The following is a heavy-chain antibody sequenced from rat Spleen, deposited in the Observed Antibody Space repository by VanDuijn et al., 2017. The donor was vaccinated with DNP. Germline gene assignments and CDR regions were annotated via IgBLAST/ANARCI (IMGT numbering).Heavy chain of an antibody. D-gene: IGHD1-11*01. CDR1: GFNFDDHW. V-gene: IGHV4-2*01. J-gene: IGHJ2*01. Sequence: EVKLVESGGGLVQPGGSLKLSCAASGFNFDDHWMGWVRQAPGKGLEWIGEINKDGTIINYVPSLKDKLTSSRHNAQDSLYLQMSKLGSEDTSIYYCVEEGSGERYWSQGVMVPV. CDR3: VEEGSGERY. CDR2: INKDGTII.